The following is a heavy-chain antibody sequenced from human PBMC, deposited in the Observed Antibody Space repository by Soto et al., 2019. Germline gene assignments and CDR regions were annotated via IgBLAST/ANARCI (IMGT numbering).Heavy chain of an antibody. CDR1: GFTFSSYS. CDR2: ISSSSTI. V-gene: IGHV3-48*02. D-gene: IGHD6-6*01. Sequence: GGSLILSCAASGFTFSSYSMNWVRQAPGKGLEWVSYISSSSTIYYADSVKGRFTISRDNAKNSLYLQMNSLRDEDTAVYYCARPEYSSSSYGMDVWGQGTTVTVSS. J-gene: IGHJ6*02. CDR3: ARPEYSSSSYGMDV.